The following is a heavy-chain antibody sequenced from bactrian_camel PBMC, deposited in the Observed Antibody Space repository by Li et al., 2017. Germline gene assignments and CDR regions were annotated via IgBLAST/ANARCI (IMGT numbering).Heavy chain of an antibody. Sequence: HVQLVESGGGSVQAGGSLRLSCAASGSIQRTNCMGWFRQAPGKEREGVAAIEAGGDTKYADSVKGRFSVSRDNARYTVYLQMDSLKSEDTALYYCGLGAAAFSYWGQGTQVTVS. CDR2: IEAGGDT. J-gene: IGHJ6*01. CDR1: GSIQRTNC. V-gene: IGHV3S53*01. CDR3: GLGAAAFSY. D-gene: IGHD5*01.